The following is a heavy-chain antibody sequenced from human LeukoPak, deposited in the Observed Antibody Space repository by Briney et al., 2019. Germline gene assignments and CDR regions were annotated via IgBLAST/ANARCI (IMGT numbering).Heavy chain of an antibody. Sequence: SETLSLACAVSGDSVSSSYWSWIRQPPGKGLEWIGYIYYSGTTNYNPSLKSRVTISVDTSKNQFSLRLSSVTAADTAVYYCARDGGSGGRLFDSWGQGTLVTVSS. V-gene: IGHV4-59*02. CDR3: ARDGGSGGRLFDS. D-gene: IGHD2-15*01. CDR1: GDSVSSSY. CDR2: IYYSGTT. J-gene: IGHJ4*02.